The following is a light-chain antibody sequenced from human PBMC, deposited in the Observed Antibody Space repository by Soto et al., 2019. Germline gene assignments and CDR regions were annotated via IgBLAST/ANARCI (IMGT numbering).Light chain of an antibody. V-gene: IGLV1-44*01. CDR2: GNI. J-gene: IGLJ2*01. CDR1: SSNIGTNS. Sequence: QSVLTQPPSASGTPGQRVTISCSGSSSNIGTNSANWYQQLPGTAPKLLIYGNINRPSGVPDRFSGSKSGTSASLAITGLQADDEADYYCQSYDRSLSSPIFGGGTKVTVL. CDR3: QSYDRSLSSPI.